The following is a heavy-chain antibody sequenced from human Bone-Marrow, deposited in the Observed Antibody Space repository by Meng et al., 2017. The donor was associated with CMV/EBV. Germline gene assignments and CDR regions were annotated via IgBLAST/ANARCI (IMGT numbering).Heavy chain of an antibody. V-gene: IGHV3-64*02. CDR1: GFTFSNYA. D-gene: IGHD2-2*01. Sequence: GGSLRLSCAASGFTFSNYAMHWVRQAPGKGLEYVSAISTNGGKTYYADSVKGRFTISRDNSKNTLYLQMGSLRAEDMAVYYCARVVIPSTNTVSGGMDVWGQGTTVTVSS. CDR3: ARVVIPSTNTVSGGMDV. J-gene: IGHJ6*02. CDR2: ISTNGGKT.